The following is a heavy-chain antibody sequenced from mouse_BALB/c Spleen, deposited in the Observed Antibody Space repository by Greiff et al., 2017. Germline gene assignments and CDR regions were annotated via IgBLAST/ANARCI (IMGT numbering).Heavy chain of an antibody. CDR2: IAPGSGST. V-gene: IGHV1S41*01. CDR1: GYTFTSYW. D-gene: IGHD2-1*01. J-gene: IGHJ3*01. Sequence: DLVKPGASVKLSCKASGYTFTSYWINWIKQRPGQGLEWIGRIAPGSGSTYYNEMFKGKATLTVDTSSSTAYIQLSSLSSEDSAVYFCAREGGNYGAWFAYWGQGTLVTVSA. CDR3: AREGGNYGAWFAY.